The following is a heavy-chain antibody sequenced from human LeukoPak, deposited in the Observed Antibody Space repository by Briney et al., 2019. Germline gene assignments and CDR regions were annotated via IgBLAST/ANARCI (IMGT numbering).Heavy chain of an antibody. CDR3: VTYWGYPR. J-gene: IGHJ4*02. Sequence: SETLSLTCAVYRGSFSGYYWSWIRQPPGKGLEWIGEINHSGSTNYNPSLKSRVTISVNTSKNQFSLKLSSVTAADTAVYHCVTYWGYPRWGQGTLVTVSS. D-gene: IGHD7-27*01. CDR1: RGSFSGYY. V-gene: IGHV4-34*01. CDR2: INHSGST.